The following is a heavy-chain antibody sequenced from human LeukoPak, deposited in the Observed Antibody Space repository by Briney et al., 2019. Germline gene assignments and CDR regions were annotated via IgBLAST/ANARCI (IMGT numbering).Heavy chain of an antibody. Sequence: GGSLRLSCAASGFTFSSYGMHWVRQAPGKGLEWVAFIRYDGSNKYYADSVKGRFAVSRGNSKNTLYLQMNSLRAEDTAVYYCAKDLGGIISSSPYYFDYWGQGTLVTVSS. CDR1: GFTFSSYG. J-gene: IGHJ4*02. CDR2: IRYDGSNK. V-gene: IGHV3-30*02. D-gene: IGHD6-13*01. CDR3: AKDLGGIISSSPYYFDY.